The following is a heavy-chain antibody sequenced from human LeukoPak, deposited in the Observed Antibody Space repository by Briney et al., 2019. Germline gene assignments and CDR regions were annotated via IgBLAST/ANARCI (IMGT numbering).Heavy chain of an antibody. Sequence: AASVKVSCKASGYTFTGYYMHWVRQAPGQGLEWMGSINPNSGGTNYAQKFQGRVTMTTDTSMSTAYMELSRLTSDDTAVYYCARAGGRSWFDPWGQGTLVTVSS. V-gene: IGHV1-2*02. CDR3: ARAGGRSWFDP. CDR1: GYTFTGYY. J-gene: IGHJ5*02. CDR2: INPNSGGT.